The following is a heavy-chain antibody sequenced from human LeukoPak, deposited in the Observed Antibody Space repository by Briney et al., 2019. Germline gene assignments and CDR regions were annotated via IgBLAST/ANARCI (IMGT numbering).Heavy chain of an antibody. CDR3: ARGEELVNYYYMDV. D-gene: IGHD6-13*01. CDR2: ISSSSSYI. J-gene: IGHJ6*03. Sequence: PGGSLRLSCAASVFTFSSYSMHWLPHAPGKGLEWVSSISSSSSYIYYADSVKGRFTISRDNAKNSLYLKMNTLRAEDRDVYYCARGEELVNYYYMDVWGKGTTVTVSS. V-gene: IGHV3-21*01. CDR1: VFTFSSYS.